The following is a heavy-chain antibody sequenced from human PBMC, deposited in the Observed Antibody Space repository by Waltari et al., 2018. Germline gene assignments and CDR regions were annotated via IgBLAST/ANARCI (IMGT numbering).Heavy chain of an antibody. CDR3: ARGPYNNLPFLEF. J-gene: IGHJ4*02. V-gene: IGHV3-72*01. CDR2: TRNKANSYLT. Sequence: GLEWIGRTRNKANSYLTEYAASVKGRFTISRDESKNSLYLQMNNLKTEDTAVYYCARGPYNNLPFLEFLGQGTPVTVSS. D-gene: IGHD4-4*01.